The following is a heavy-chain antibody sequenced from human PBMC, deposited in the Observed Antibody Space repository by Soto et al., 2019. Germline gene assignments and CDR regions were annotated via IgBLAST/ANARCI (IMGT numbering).Heavy chain of an antibody. D-gene: IGHD2-2*01. Sequence: QVTLKESGPVLVKPTETLTLTCTVSGFSLSNARMGVSWIRQPPGKALEWLAHIFSNDEKSYSTSLKSRLTLSKDTSKRQVVITMTNMDPVDTATYYCARILDCISTSCWGGGFDPWGQGTLVTVSS. J-gene: IGHJ5*02. CDR3: ARILDCISTSCWGGGFDP. CDR1: GFSLSNARMG. V-gene: IGHV2-26*01. CDR2: IFSNDEK.